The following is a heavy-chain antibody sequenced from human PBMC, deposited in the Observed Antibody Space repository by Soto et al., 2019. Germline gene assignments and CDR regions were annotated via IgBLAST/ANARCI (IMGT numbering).Heavy chain of an antibody. CDR3: AMVDVYVTPSPQDV. V-gene: IGHV1-18*01. CDR1: GYSFTRYG. J-gene: IGHJ6*02. Sequence: ASVKVSCKASGYSFTRYGIAWARQAPGQGLEWMGWINTYNGNTNYAQNLQGRVTLTTDTSTSTAYMELTSLRSNDTAIYYCAMVDVYVTPSPQDVWGQGTTGTVSS. D-gene: IGHD3-16*01. CDR2: INTYNGNT.